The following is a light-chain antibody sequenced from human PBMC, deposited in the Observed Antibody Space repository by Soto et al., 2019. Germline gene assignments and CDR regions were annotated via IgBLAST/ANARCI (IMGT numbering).Light chain of an antibody. CDR3: CSYAGSYSYV. Sequence: QSALTQPRSVSWSPGQSVTISCTGPSSDVGGYNYVSWYQQHPGKAPKLMIYDVSKRPSGVPDRFSGSKSGNTASLTISGLQAEDEADYYCCSYAGSYSYVFGTGTKLTVL. CDR1: SSDVGGYNY. J-gene: IGLJ1*01. CDR2: DVS. V-gene: IGLV2-11*01.